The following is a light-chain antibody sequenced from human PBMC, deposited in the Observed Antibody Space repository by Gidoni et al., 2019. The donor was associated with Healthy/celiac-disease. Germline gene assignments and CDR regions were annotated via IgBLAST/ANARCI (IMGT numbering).Light chain of an antibody. Sequence: QSVLTQPPSLSGAQGQRVTISCTGSSSNIGAGYDVHWYQQLPGTAPKLLIYGNSNRPSGVPDRFSGSKSGTSASLAITGLQAEDEADYYCQSYDSSLSGLVFGTGTKVTVL. V-gene: IGLV1-40*01. CDR1: SSNIGAGYD. CDR2: GNS. J-gene: IGLJ1*01. CDR3: QSYDSSLSGLV.